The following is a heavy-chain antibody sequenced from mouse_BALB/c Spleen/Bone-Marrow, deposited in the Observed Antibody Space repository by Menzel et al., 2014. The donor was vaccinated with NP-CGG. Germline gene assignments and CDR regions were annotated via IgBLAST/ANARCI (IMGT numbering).Heavy chain of an antibody. J-gene: IGHJ4*01. V-gene: IGHV1-7*01. D-gene: IGHD2-4*01. CDR1: GYNFISYW. CDR3: ARNYDYDGGYYAMDY. CDR2: INPSTGYT. Sequence: QVQLQQSGAELAKPGASVKLSCEASGYNFISYWMHWVKQRPGQGLEWIGYINPSTGYTEYNQKFKDKATLTADKSSSKAYMQLSHLTSEASADYYFARNYDYDGGYYAMDYWGQGTSVTVSS.